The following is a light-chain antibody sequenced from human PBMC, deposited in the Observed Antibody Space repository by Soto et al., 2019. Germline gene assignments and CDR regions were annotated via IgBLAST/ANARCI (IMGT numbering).Light chain of an antibody. CDR3: QQYNSWPPKT. J-gene: IGKJ1*01. Sequence: DIVMTQSPATLSVSPGERATLSCRASQSISSDLAWYQHKPGQAPRLLIYGASTRATGIPAKFSGSGSGTEFTLTINSLQSEDFAVYYCQQYNSWPPKTFGPGIKVEFK. V-gene: IGKV3-15*01. CDR1: QSISSD. CDR2: GAS.